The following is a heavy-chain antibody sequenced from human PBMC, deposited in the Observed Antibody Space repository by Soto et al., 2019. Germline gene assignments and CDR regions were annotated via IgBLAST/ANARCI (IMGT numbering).Heavy chain of an antibody. D-gene: IGHD3-3*01. J-gene: IGHJ6*03. V-gene: IGHV4-59*01. Sequence: SETLSLTCTVSGGSISSYYWSRIRQPPGKGLEWIGYIYYSGSTNYNPSLKSRVTISVDTSKNQFSLKLSSVTAADTAVYYCARWYYDFWSGYSQTYYYYYMDVWGKGTTVTVSS. CDR1: GGSISSYY. CDR3: ARWYYDFWSGYSQTYYYYYMDV. CDR2: IYYSGST.